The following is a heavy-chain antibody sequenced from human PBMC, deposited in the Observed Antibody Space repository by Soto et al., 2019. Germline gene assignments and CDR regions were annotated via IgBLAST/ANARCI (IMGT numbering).Heavy chain of an antibody. Sequence: GGSLRLSCAASGFTVSSNYMSWVRQAPGKGLEWVSVIYSGGSTYYADSGKGRFTISRDNSKNTLYLQMNSLRAEDTAVYYCAGRSGSQQRGYYYGIDVWGQGTTVTVSS. CDR2: IYSGGST. D-gene: IGHD3-3*01. CDR1: GFTVSSNY. V-gene: IGHV3-53*01. CDR3: AGRSGSQQRGYYYGIDV. J-gene: IGHJ6*02.